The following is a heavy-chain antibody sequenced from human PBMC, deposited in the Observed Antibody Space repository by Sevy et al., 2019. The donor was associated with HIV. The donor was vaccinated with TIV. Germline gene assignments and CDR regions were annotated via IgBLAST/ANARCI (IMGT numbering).Heavy chain of an antibody. V-gene: IGHV4-61*01. J-gene: IGHJ4*02. Sequence: SETLSLTCAVSGVSVSSDTYYWSWIRQPPGKGLEWIGYVYHTGSTNYSPSFKSRVTISVDTSKNQFSLRLFSVAAADTAVYYCAREPYFFDKGGYYWDYWGQGALVTVS. CDR1: GVSVSSDTYY. D-gene: IGHD3-22*01. CDR3: AREPYFFDKGGYYWDY. CDR2: VYHTGST.